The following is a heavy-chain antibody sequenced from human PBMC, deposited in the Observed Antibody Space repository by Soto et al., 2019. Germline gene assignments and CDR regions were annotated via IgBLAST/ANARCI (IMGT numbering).Heavy chain of an antibody. CDR2: ISGNGDST. CDR3: ARYFRGSGRYFFDY. V-gene: IGHV3-23*01. D-gene: IGHD6-19*01. CDR1: GFTFRMYG. Sequence: EVQLLESGGGLLQPGGSRRLSCVASGFTFRMYGMTWVRQAPGKGLEWVSAISGNGDSTYYADSVRGRLTISRDNSKNTLYLHMNSLRAEDTAVYYCARYFRGSGRYFFDYWGQGTLVTVSS. J-gene: IGHJ4*02.